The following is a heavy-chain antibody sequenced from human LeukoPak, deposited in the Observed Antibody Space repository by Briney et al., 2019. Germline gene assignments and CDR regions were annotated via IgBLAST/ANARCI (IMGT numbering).Heavy chain of an antibody. Sequence: SVKVSCKASGGTFSSYAISWVRQAPGQGLEWMGGITPIFGTANYAQKFQGRVTITTDESTSTAYMELSSLRSEDTAVYYCARGRPGGSGYYTEDYYYYYMDVWGKGTTVTVSS. J-gene: IGHJ6*03. V-gene: IGHV1-69*05. D-gene: IGHD3-3*01. CDR1: GGTFSSYA. CDR3: ARGRPGGSGYYTEDYYYYYMDV. CDR2: ITPIFGTA.